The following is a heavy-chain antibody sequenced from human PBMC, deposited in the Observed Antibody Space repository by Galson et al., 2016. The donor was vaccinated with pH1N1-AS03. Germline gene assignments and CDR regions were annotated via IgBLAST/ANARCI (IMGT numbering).Heavy chain of an antibody. CDR2: IHPSDGNT. CDR3: ARVSAGLTGYYYAMDV. D-gene: IGHD4/OR15-4a*01. J-gene: IGHJ6*02. V-gene: IGHV1-46*01. CDR1: GYTFTSYY. Sequence: SVKVSCKASGYTFTSYYIHWVRQAPGQGREWMGIIHPSDGNTNYAQRFQGRVTMTRDTSTSTVYMELSSLRSDDTAVYYCARVSAGLTGYYYAMDVWGQGTTVTVSS.